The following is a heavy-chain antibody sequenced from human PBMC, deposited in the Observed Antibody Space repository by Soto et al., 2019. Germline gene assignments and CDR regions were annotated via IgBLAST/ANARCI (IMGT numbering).Heavy chain of an antibody. Sequence: QVQLVESGGGVVQPGRSLRLSCAASGFTFSSYGMHWVRQAPGKGLEWVAVISYAGSNKYYADSVKGRFTISRDNSKNTLYMQMNSLRAEDTAVYYCAKDTHGYYYASSGSITTVGDFDYWGQGTLVTVSS. CDR3: AKDTHGYYYASSGSITTVGDFDY. J-gene: IGHJ4*02. CDR1: GFTFSSYG. V-gene: IGHV3-30*18. CDR2: ISYAGSNK. D-gene: IGHD3-22*01.